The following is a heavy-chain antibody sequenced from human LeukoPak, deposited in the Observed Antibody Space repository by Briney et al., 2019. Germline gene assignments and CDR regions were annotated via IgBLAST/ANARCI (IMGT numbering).Heavy chain of an antibody. CDR2: IYGDGRT. CDR1: GFTISNYA. V-gene: IGHV3-53*01. D-gene: IGHD3-3*01. Sequence: GGSLRLSCAASGFTISNYAMSWVRQAPGNGLERVSVIYGDGRTSHSASVRGRFTISRDNSKNIVSLQMNNLRAEDTAVYYCARGRGLGEVSPYFDYWGQGTLVTVSS. CDR3: ARGRGLGEVSPYFDY. J-gene: IGHJ4*02.